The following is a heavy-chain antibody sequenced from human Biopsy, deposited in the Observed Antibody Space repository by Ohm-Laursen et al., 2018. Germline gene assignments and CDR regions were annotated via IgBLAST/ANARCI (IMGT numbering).Heavy chain of an antibody. D-gene: IGHD3-22*01. CDR2: SHYSGST. Sequence: SDTLSFTCTVSGGSIGSDYWAWIRQSPGKGLEWLAYSHYSGSTIYNPSLINRFSISVDTSKNHFSLKGTSVTAADTAVYYCAREKYDGSDHYSSPFDSWGQGALVTVSS. V-gene: IGHV4-59*12. J-gene: IGHJ4*02. CDR3: AREKYDGSDHYSSPFDS. CDR1: GGSIGSDY.